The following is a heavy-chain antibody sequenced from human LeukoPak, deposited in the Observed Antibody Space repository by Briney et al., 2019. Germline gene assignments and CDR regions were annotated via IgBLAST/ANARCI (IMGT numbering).Heavy chain of an antibody. CDR3: ARDLAYSRLDY. CDR2: INPDGNKK. D-gene: IGHD5-18*01. Sequence: PGGSLRLSCAVSGLTLSSSWMDWVRQAPGKGLEWVASINPDGNKKYSADSVKGRFTISRDNAENSLYLQMNSLRVEDTASYYCARDLAYSRLDYWGQGMLVTVSS. J-gene: IGHJ4*02. CDR1: GLTLSSSW. V-gene: IGHV3-7*01.